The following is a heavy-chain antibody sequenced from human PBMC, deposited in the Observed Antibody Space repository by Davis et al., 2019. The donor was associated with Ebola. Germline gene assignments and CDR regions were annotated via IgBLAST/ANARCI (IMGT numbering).Heavy chain of an antibody. CDR2: IYNVYTM. CDR3: AYLGSFDY. D-gene: IGHD7-27*01. V-gene: IGHV3-69-1*02. Sequence: GESLKISCAASGFTFSSYSINWVRQAPGKGLEWVSVIYNVYTMYYADSVKGRFTISRDNAKRSLYLQMNNLRAEDTAVYFCAYLGSFDYWGQGTLVTVSS. J-gene: IGHJ4*02. CDR1: GFTFSSYS.